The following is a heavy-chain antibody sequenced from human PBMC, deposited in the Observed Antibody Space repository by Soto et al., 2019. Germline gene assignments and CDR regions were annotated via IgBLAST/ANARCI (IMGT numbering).Heavy chain of an antibody. CDR3: ARGTPHEQQLVLDYYYGMDV. Sequence: GASVKVSCKASGGTFSSYAISWVRQAPGQGLEWMGGIIPIFGTANYAQKFQGRVTITADESTSTAYMELSSLRSEDTAVYYCARGTPHEQQLVLDYYYGMDVWGQGTTVTVSS. D-gene: IGHD6-13*01. V-gene: IGHV1-69*13. CDR1: GGTFSSYA. J-gene: IGHJ6*02. CDR2: IIPIFGTA.